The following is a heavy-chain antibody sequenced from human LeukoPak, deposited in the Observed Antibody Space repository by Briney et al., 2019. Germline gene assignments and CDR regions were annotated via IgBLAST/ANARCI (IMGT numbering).Heavy chain of an antibody. CDR2: IYSGGTT. Sequence: GSLRLSCAASGFTVSNNYMSWVRQAPGKGLEWVSVIYSGGTTYYADSVKGRFTISRDNSKNTLYLQMNSLRAEDTAVYYCARDKSGGYYYWFDPWGQGTLVTVPS. CDR1: GFTVSNNY. CDR3: ARDKSGGYYYWFDP. D-gene: IGHD3-22*01. J-gene: IGHJ5*02. V-gene: IGHV3-53*01.